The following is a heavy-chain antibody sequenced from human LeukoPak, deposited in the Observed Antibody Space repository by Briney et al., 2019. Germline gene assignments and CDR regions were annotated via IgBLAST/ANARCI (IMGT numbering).Heavy chain of an antibody. D-gene: IGHD2-15*01. Sequence: SETLSLTCAVYGGSFSGYYWSWIRQPPGKGLEWIGEINHSGSTNYNPSLKSRVTISVDTSKNQFSLKLSSVTAADTAVYYCFALPLGYWGQGTLVTVSS. V-gene: IGHV4-34*01. CDR2: INHSGST. CDR3: FALPLGY. J-gene: IGHJ4*02. CDR1: GGSFSGYY.